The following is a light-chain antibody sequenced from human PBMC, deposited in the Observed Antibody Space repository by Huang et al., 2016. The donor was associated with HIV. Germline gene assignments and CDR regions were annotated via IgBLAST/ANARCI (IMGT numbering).Light chain of an antibody. V-gene: IGKV3-15*01. CDR2: GAS. Sequence: EIVMTQSPATLSVSPGERATLSCRASQSVSSNLAWYQQKPGQAPRLLIYGASTRATGIPSRFSGSGSGTEFTLTISSLQSEDFAVYYCQQYHNWPPWTFGQGTKVDFK. J-gene: IGKJ1*01. CDR1: QSVSSN. CDR3: QQYHNWPPWT.